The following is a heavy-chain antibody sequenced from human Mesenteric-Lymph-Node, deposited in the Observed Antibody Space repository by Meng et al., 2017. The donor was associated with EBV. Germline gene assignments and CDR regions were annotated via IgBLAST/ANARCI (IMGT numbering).Heavy chain of an antibody. V-gene: IGHV2-26*01. Sequence: QVTLKEPGPVLVKPTETLTLTCTVSGFSLSNVRMGVSWIRQPPGKALEWLAHIFSNDEESFSTSLKSRLTISKGTSKSQVVLTMTNMDPVDSATYYCARYLNTAFNFWGQGTLVTVSS. CDR2: IFSNDEE. J-gene: IGHJ4*02. D-gene: IGHD2-21*02. CDR1: GFSLSNVRMG. CDR3: ARYLNTAFNF.